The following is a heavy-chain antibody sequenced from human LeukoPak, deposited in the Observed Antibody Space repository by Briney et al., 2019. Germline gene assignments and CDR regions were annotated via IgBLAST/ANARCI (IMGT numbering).Heavy chain of an antibody. D-gene: IGHD5-18*01. CDR1: GFTFSSYG. Sequence: GGSLRLSCAASGFTFSSYGMHWVRQAPGKGLEWVAVIWHDGSNKYYADSVKGRFTISRDNSKNTLYLQMNSLRAEDTAVYYCARDLGIQLWKGNGVLDYWGQETLVTVSS. J-gene: IGHJ4*02. CDR2: IWHDGSNK. CDR3: ARDLGIQLWKGNGVLDY. V-gene: IGHV3-33*01.